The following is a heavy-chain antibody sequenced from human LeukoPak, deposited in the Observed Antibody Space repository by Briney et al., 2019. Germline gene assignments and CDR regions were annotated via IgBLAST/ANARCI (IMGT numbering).Heavy chain of an antibody. CDR2: IYYSGST. CDR1: GGSISSHY. CDR3: ARDLGYYFDY. J-gene: IGHJ4*02. D-gene: IGHD3-16*01. V-gene: IGHV4-59*11. Sequence: SETLSLTCTVSGGSISSHYWSWIRQPPGKGLEWIGYIYYSGSTNYNPSPKSRVTISVDTSKNQFSLKLSSVTAADTAVYYCARDLGYYFDYWGQGTLVTVSS.